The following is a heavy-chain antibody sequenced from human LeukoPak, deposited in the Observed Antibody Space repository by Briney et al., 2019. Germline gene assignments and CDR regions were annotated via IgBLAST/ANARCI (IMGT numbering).Heavy chain of an antibody. D-gene: IGHD5-12*01. CDR3: ARYRYSGYDDAFDA. CDR1: GASISSGNYY. Sequence: TLSLTCIVSGASISSGNYYWTWIRQPAGKGLEWIGRLHTTGGTNYNPSFKSRLSISGDTSKNQFSLQLSSVTAADTAVYYCARYRYSGYDDAFDAWGQGTMVTVSS. CDR2: LHTTGGT. J-gene: IGHJ3*01. V-gene: IGHV4-61*02.